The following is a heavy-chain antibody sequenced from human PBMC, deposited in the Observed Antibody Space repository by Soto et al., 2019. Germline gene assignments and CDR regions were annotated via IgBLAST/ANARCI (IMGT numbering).Heavy chain of an antibody. CDR2: INEDGSAK. Sequence: PGGSLRLSCAASGFTFDSYWMSWFRQAPGKGLEWVANINEDGSAKYYEDSVKGRFTISRDNAKNSVSLQMNSLRGEDTAIYYCARYSGSYSANCWGQGTLLTVSS. J-gene: IGHJ4*02. CDR1: GFTFDSYW. CDR3: ARYSGSYSANC. V-gene: IGHV3-7*01. D-gene: IGHD1-26*01.